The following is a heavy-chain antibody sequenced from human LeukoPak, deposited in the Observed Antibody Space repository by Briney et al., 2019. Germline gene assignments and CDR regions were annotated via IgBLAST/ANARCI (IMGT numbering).Heavy chain of an antibody. Sequence: PSETLSLTCTVSGGSISSSSYYWGWIRQPPGKGLQWIASIYYSGSTYHNSSLKSRVTISVDTSKNQFSLKLSSMTAADTAVYYCASDKGYSNNYFDYWGQGTLVTVSS. V-gene: IGHV4-39*02. CDR1: GGSISSSSYY. CDR2: IYYSGST. CDR3: ASDKGYSNNYFDY. D-gene: IGHD6-13*01. J-gene: IGHJ4*02.